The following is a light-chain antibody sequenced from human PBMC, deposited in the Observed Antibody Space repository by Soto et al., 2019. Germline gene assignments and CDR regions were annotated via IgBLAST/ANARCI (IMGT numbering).Light chain of an antibody. Sequence: DIQMTQSPSTVSVSVGDRVSLTCRASQGISSWLAWYQQKPGRAPKLLIYTGSSWQSGVPARFSGTGSGTDFTLTISSLQPEDVAAYYCQQANSLPLTFGRGTKVEIK. V-gene: IGKV1-12*01. CDR1: QGISSW. J-gene: IGKJ4*01. CDR3: QQANSLPLT. CDR2: TGS.